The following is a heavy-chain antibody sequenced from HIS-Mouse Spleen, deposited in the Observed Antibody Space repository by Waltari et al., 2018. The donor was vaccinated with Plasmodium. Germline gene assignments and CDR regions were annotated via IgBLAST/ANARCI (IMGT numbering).Heavy chain of an antibody. J-gene: IGHJ4*02. D-gene: IGHD5-18*01. CDR2: IYYSGST. CDR3: ARLRYSYGYFDY. Sequence: PGLEKPSETLSLTCTVSGGSISSYYWSWIRQPPGKGLEWIGYIYYSGSTNYNPSLKSRVTISVDTSKNQFPLKLSSVTAADTAVYYCARLRYSYGYFDYWGQGTLVTVSS. CDR1: GGSISSYY. V-gene: IGHV4-59*08.